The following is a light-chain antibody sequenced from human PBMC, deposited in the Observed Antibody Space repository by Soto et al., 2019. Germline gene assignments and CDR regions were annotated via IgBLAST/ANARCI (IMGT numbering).Light chain of an antibody. CDR1: QSVSSSN. J-gene: IGKJ1*01. CDR3: QQYGSSPPWT. CDR2: GAS. Sequence: EIVMTQSPATLSVSPGERATLSCRASQSVSSSNLAWYQQKPGQAPRLLIYGASSRATGIPDRFSGSVSETDFTLTISRLEPEDFAVYYCQQYGSSPPWTFGQGTKVDI. V-gene: IGKV3-20*01.